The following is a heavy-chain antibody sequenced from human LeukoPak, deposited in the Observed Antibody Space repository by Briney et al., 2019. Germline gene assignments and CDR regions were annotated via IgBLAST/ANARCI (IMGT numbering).Heavy chain of an antibody. CDR3: ARVGISWPHYYFDY. Sequence: SQTLSLTCTVSGGSISSDTYYWSWIRQPAGKGLEWIGRMYIGRTNLNPSLKSRVTISVDTSKNQFSLQLSSVTAADTAVYYCARVGISWPHYYFDYWGQGTLVTVSS. D-gene: IGHD6-13*01. V-gene: IGHV4-61*02. J-gene: IGHJ4*02. CDR1: GGSISSDTYY. CDR2: MYIGRT.